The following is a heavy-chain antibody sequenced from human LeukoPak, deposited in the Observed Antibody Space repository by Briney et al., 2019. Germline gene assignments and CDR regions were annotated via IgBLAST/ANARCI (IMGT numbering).Heavy chain of an antibody. CDR1: GGSFSGYY. J-gene: IGHJ4*02. D-gene: IGHD2-2*02. CDR2: INHSGST. V-gene: IGHV4-34*01. Sequence: SETLSLTCAVYGGSFSGYYWSWIRQPPGKELEWIGEINHSGSTNYNPSLKSRVTISVDTSKNQFSLKLSSVTAADTAVYYCARNGYCSSTSCYTYAPDYWGQGTLVTVSS. CDR3: ARNGYCSSTSCYTYAPDY.